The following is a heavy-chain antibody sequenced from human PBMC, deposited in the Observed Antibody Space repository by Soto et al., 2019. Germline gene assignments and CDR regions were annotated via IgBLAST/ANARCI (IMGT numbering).Heavy chain of an antibody. CDR1: GYTFTSYY. V-gene: IGHV1-46*01. J-gene: IGHJ6*02. CDR2: INPSGGST. CDR3: ARESLEAYYYYYYGMDV. Sequence: ASVKVFCKASGYTFTSYYMHWVRQAPGQGLEWMGIINPSGGSTSYAQKFQGRVTMTRDTSTSTVYMELSSLRSEDTAVYYCARESLEAYYYYYYGMDVWGQGTTVTVSS.